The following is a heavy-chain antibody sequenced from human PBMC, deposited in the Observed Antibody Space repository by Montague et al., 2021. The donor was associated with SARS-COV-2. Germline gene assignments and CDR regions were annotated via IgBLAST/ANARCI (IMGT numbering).Heavy chain of an antibody. V-gene: IGHV1-24*01. CDR3: ATSRWSLLPEY. Sequence: SGKVSCKVSGYPLSEVSMHLVRQAPGKGLEWMGGFDPEDGETIYAQKFQGRVTMTEDTSTDTAYMELSSLRSEDSGVYYCATSRWSLLPEYWGQGTLVTVSS. D-gene: IGHD2-21*02. CDR2: FDPEDGET. CDR1: GYPLSEVS. J-gene: IGHJ4*02.